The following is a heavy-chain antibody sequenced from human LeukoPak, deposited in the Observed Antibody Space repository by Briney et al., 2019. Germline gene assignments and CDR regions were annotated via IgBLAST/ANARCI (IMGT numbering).Heavy chain of an antibody. CDR2: MNPNSGNK. CDR3: ARGPQWRGDYYYMDV. CDR1: GYSFTNFD. V-gene: IGHV1-8*01. Sequence: ASVKVSCKASGYSFTNFDINWVRQATGQGLEWMGWMNPNSGNKGYAQKFQGRVSMTMNTSITTAYVELNSLRSEDTAVYYCARGPQWRGDYYYMDVWGRGTTVTVSS. D-gene: IGHD6-19*01. J-gene: IGHJ6*03.